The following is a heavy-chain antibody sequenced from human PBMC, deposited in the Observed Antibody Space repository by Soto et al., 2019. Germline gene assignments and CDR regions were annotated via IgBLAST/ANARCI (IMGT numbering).Heavy chain of an antibody. Sequence: PSGSLTLSCSASRFTVNIYAMGRLPPAQGKGPEWNAVISGSGDYPYYVNSIKGRFIHSRDTTANTLHLEMTGMSAEDTTAYYCAKYGSPRTEYYACAMDVWGHGTTDTVSS. D-gene: IGHD6-13*01. V-gene: IGHV3-23*01. J-gene: IGHJ6*02. CDR2: ISGSGDYP. CDR1: RFTVNIYA. CDR3: AKYGSPRTEYYACAMDV.